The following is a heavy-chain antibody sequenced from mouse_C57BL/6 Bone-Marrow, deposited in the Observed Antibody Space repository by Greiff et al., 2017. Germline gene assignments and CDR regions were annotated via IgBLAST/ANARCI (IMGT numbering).Heavy chain of an antibody. V-gene: IGHV3-6*01. J-gene: IGHJ4*01. CDR2: ISYDGSN. Sequence: ESGPGLVKPSQSLSLTCSVTGYSITSGYYWNWIRQFPGNKLEWMGYISYDGSNNYNPSLKNRISITRDTSKNQFFLKLNSVTTEDTATYYCARDGLRYAMDYWGQGTSVTVSS. CDR1: GYSITSGYY. D-gene: IGHD1-1*01. CDR3: ARDGLRYAMDY.